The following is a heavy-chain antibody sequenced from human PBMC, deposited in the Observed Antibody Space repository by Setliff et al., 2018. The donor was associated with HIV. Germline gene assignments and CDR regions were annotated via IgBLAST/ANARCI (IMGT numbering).Heavy chain of an antibody. D-gene: IGHD6-13*01. CDR2: INIHEDT. J-gene: IGHJ5*02. CDR3: ARDRGSSWTRVGWFDP. CDR1: GDSMNDYY. Sequence: SETLSLTCTVSGDSMNDYYWTWIRQPAGKALEWIGRINIHEDTYFKPSLRSRVTISVDTSKNQVSLNLSSVTAADTAVYYCARDRGSSWTRVGWFDPWGQGTLVTVSS. V-gene: IGHV4-4*07.